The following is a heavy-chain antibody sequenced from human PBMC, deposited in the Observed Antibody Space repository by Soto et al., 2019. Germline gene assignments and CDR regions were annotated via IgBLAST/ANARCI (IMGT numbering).Heavy chain of an antibody. D-gene: IGHD3-22*01. CDR3: ARAGHYYDSSGYAN. Sequence: QVKLVQSGAEVKKPGTSMKVSCKASGYTFGTSGISWIRQAPGQGLEWMGWIRAYNGNTNYEQKLQDRVTMTTDTSTNTAYLELRSLRSDDTAVYYCARAGHYYDSSGYANWGQGTLVTVSS. J-gene: IGHJ4*02. V-gene: IGHV1-18*01. CDR1: GYTFGTSG. CDR2: IRAYNGNT.